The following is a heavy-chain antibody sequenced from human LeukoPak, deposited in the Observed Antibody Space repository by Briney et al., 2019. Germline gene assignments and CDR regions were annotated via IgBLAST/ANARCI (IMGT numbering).Heavy chain of an antibody. J-gene: IGHJ4*02. Sequence: GESLKISCEASGYSFTKYWIAWVRQTPGKGLEWMGIIYPGDSDTKYSASFQGQVTISVDNSINTAYLQWNGLRTSDTAMYYCAISSSWPHYFDYWGQGTLVTVSS. CDR3: AISSSWPHYFDY. V-gene: IGHV5-51*01. CDR1: GYSFTKYW. D-gene: IGHD6-13*01. CDR2: IYPGDSDT.